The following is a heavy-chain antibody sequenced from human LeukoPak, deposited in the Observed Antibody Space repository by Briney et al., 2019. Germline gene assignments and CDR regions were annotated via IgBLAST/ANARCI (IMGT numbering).Heavy chain of an antibody. V-gene: IGHV3-33*01. J-gene: IGHJ4*02. D-gene: IGHD3-10*01. CDR3: ARTSGPPEPFFDY. CDR2: IWYDGSNK. CDR1: GFSFSSYG. Sequence: GRSLRLSCAASGFSFSSYGMHWVRQAPGKGLEWVAVIWYDGSNKYYADSVKGRFTISRDNSKNTLYLQMNSLRAEDTAVYYCARTSGPPEPFFDYWGQGTLVTVSS.